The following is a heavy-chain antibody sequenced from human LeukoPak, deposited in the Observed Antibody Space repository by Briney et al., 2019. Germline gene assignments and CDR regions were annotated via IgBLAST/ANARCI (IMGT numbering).Heavy chain of an antibody. CDR1: TFTFSSCW. J-gene: IGHJ4*02. CDR3: ARDFYYYASGKAFDY. Sequence: GGSLRLSCAASTFTFSSCWMSWVRQAPGKGLEWVANIKQDGSEKYYVDSVKGRFTISRDNAKNSLYLQMNSLRAEDTAVYYCARDFYYYASGKAFDYWGQGTLVTVSS. CDR2: IKQDGSEK. D-gene: IGHD3-10*01. V-gene: IGHV3-7*01.